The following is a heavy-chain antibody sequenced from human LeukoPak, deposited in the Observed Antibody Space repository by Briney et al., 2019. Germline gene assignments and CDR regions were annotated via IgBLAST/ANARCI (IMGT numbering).Heavy chain of an antibody. J-gene: IGHJ3*01. Sequence: GGSLRLSCAASGFRFSTSGMHWVRQAPGKGLEWVSFIRFDGSDEDHGDSVKGRFTISRDNSKNTMCLQMNSLRAEDTAVYYCAKEVTYCSSSSCNDAFDVWGRGTMVIVSS. V-gene: IGHV3-30*02. CDR3: AKEVTYCSSSSCNDAFDV. CDR2: IRFDGSDE. D-gene: IGHD2-2*01. CDR1: GFRFSTSG.